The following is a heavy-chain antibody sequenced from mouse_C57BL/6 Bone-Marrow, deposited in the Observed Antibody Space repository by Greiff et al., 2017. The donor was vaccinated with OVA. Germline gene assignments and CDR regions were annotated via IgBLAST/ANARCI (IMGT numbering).Heavy chain of an antibody. CDR2: IYPSDSET. D-gene: IGHD4-1*01. Sequence: QVHVKQPGAELVRPGSSVKLSCKASGYTFTSYWMDWVKQRPGQGLEWIGNIYPSDSETHYNQKFKDKATLTVDKSSSTAYMQLSSLTSEDSAVYYCARRETGTDWGQGTTLTVSS. CDR3: ARRETGTD. CDR1: GYTFTSYW. V-gene: IGHV1-61*01. J-gene: IGHJ2*01.